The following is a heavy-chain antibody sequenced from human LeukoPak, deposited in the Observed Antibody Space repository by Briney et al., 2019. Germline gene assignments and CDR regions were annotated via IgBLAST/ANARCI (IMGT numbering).Heavy chain of an antibody. CDR1: GLTFSSYS. D-gene: IGHD3-22*01. J-gene: IGHJ4*02. Sequence: GGSLRLSCAASGLTFSSYSMNWVRQAPGKGLEWVSSISSSSYIYYADSVKGRFTISRDNTKNSLYLQMNSLRAEDTAVYYCARDSVAIMIVVGSFDYWGQGTLVTVSS. CDR3: ARDSVAIMIVVGSFDY. CDR2: ISSSSYI. V-gene: IGHV3-21*01.